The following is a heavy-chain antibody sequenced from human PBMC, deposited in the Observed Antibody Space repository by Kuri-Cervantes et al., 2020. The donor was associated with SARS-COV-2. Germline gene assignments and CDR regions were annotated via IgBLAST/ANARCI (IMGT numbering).Heavy chain of an antibody. CDR1: GFTFSDYY. CDR3: AGKPRAYDYVWGSYRNNWFDP. Sequence: GGSLRLSCAASGFTFSDYYMSWIRQAPGKGLEWVSYISSSGSTIYYADSVKGRFTISRDNAKNSLYLQMNSLRAEDTALYYCAGKPRAYDYVWGSYRNNWFDPWGQGTLVTVSS. D-gene: IGHD3-16*02. V-gene: IGHV3-11*01. CDR2: ISSSGSTI. J-gene: IGHJ5*02.